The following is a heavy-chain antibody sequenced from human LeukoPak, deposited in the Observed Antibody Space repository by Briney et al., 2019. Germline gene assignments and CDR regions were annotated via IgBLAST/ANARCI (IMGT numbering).Heavy chain of an antibody. CDR1: GFTFSSYW. CDR3: ARGGDIVVVPAAIPEY. CDR2: INSDGSST. J-gene: IGHJ4*02. Sequence: GGSLRPSCAASGFTFSSYWMHWVRQAPGKGLVWVSRINSDGSSTSYADSVKGRFTISRDNAKNTLYLQMNSLRAEDTAVYYGARGGDIVVVPAAIPEYWGQGTLVTVSS. D-gene: IGHD2-2*01. V-gene: IGHV3-74*01.